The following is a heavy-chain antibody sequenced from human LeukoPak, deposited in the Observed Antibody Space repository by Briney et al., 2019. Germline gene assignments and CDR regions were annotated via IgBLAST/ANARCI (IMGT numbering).Heavy chain of an antibody. V-gene: IGHV3-21*01. Sequence: GGSLRLSCAASGFTFSSYSMNWVRQAPGKGLEWVSSISSSSSYIYYADSVKGRFTISRDNAKNSLYLQMNSLRAEDTAVYYCARVVRGYSGYDWSFDYWGQGTLVTVSS. J-gene: IGHJ4*02. CDR2: ISSSSSYI. CDR3: ARVVRGYSGYDWSFDY. CDR1: GFTFSSYS. D-gene: IGHD5-12*01.